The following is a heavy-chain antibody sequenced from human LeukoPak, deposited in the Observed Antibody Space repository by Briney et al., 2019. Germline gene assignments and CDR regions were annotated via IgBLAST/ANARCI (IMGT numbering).Heavy chain of an antibody. Sequence: SETLSLTCTVSGGSISSGDYYWSWIRQPPGKGLEWIGYIYYSGSTYYNPSLKSRVTISVDTSKNQFSLKLSSVTAADTAVYYCARVVPAAMPHAEYFQHWGQGTLVTVSS. CDR2: IYYSGST. D-gene: IGHD2-2*01. CDR1: GGSISSGDYY. V-gene: IGHV4-30-4*01. J-gene: IGHJ1*01. CDR3: ARVVPAAMPHAEYFQH.